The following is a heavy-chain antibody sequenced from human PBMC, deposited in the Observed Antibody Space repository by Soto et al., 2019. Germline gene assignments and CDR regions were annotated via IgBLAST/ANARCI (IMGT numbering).Heavy chain of an antibody. Sequence: GGSLRLSCAASGFTFSSYGMHWVRQAPGKGLEWVAVISHDGSNKYYADSVKGRFTISRDNSKNTLYLQMNSLRAEDTAVYYCAKDLRVAAAYYYYYMDVWGKGTTVTVS. CDR1: GFTFSSYG. CDR3: AKDLRVAAAYYYYYMDV. V-gene: IGHV3-30*18. D-gene: IGHD6-13*01. J-gene: IGHJ6*03. CDR2: ISHDGSNK.